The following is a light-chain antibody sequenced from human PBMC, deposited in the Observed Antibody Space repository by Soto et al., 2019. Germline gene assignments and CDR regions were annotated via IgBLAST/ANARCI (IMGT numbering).Light chain of an antibody. CDR3: QQYGSLPRT. V-gene: IGKV3-20*01. CDR1: QSVSNNY. CDR2: SAT. Sequence: EIVLTQSPGTLSLSPGERATLSCRASQSVSNNYFARYQQRPGQSPRPLIYSATSRATGIPDRFSGSGSGTDFTLTINRLEPEDFAVYYCQQYGSLPRTFGQGTKVDIK. J-gene: IGKJ1*01.